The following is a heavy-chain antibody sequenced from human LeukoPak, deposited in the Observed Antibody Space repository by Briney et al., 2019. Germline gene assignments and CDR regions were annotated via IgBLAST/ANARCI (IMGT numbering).Heavy chain of an antibody. J-gene: IGHJ4*02. V-gene: IGHV3-21*01. Sequence: GGSLRLSCAASGLTFSSYRMNWVRQAPGKGLEWVSSISSSGNYIYYADSVKGRFTISGGNAKNSLYLQMNSLRAEDTAVYYCARSGGGMDDYWGQGTLVTVSS. CDR3: ARSGGGMDDY. CDR1: GLTFSSYR. D-gene: IGHD3-16*01. CDR2: ISSSGNYI.